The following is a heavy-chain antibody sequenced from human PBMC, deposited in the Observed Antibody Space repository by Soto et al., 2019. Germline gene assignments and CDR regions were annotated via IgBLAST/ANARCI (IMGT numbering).Heavy chain of an antibody. CDR1: GGTLNNYA. V-gene: IGHV1-69*12. D-gene: IGHD3-22*01. CDR2: IIPFFDTT. Sequence: QVQLVQSGAEVKKPGSSVKVSCKASGGTLNNYAINWVRQAPGQGLEWMGGIIPFFDTTNYAQKFQDRVTVTADESARTAYMELSSLRSEDTAVYYCSTMYYHDGPNTAGVYGMDVWGQGTTVIVS. CDR3: STMYYHDGPNTAGVYGMDV. J-gene: IGHJ6*02.